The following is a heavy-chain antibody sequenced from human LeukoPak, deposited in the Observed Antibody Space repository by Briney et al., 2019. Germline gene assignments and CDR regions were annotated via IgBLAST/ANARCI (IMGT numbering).Heavy chain of an antibody. D-gene: IGHD5-18*01. J-gene: IGHJ4*02. V-gene: IGHV4-34*01. CDR3: AREDTAMVGFDY. CDR1: GGSLSGYY. Sequence: PSETLSLTCAVYGGSLSGYYWSWIRQPPGKGLEWIGEINHSGSTNYNPSLKSRVTISVDTSKNQFSLKLSSVTAADTAVYYCAREDTAMVGFDYWGQGTLVTVSS. CDR2: INHSGST.